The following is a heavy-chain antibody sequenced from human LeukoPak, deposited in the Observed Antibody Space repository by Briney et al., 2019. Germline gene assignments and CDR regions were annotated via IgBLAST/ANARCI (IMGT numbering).Heavy chain of an antibody. V-gene: IGHV4-38-2*02. J-gene: IGHJ3*02. CDR2: IYHSGST. Sequence: SETLSLTRTVSGYSISSGYYWGWIRQPPGKGLEWIGSIYHSGSTYYNPSLKSRVTISVDTSKNQFSLKLSSVTAADTAVYYCASYCSSTSCFASDAFDIWGQGTMVTVSS. D-gene: IGHD2-2*01. CDR3: ASYCSSTSCFASDAFDI. CDR1: GYSISSGYY.